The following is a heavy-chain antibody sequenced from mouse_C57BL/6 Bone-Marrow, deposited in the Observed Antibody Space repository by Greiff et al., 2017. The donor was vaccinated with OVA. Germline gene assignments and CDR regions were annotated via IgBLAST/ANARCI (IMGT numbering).Heavy chain of an antibody. CDR2: ISSGGSYT. J-gene: IGHJ1*03. CDR1: GFTFSSYG. CDR3: ARHGCGYYQGYFDV. D-gene: IGHD2-3*01. Sequence: DVMLVESGGDLVKPGGSLKLSCAASGFTFSSYGMSWVRQTPDKRLEWVATISSGGSYTYSPDSVKGRFTISRDTAKNTPYLQMSSLKSEDTAMYYGARHGCGYYQGYFDVWGTGTTVTVSS. V-gene: IGHV5-6*02.